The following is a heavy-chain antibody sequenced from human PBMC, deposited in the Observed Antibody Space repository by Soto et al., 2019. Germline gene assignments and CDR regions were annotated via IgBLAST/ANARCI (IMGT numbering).Heavy chain of an antibody. CDR3: TTLFGLLDGFDI. CDR2: IKSKTDGGTT. D-gene: IGHD2-21*01. V-gene: IGHV3-15*01. Sequence: PGGSLRLSCAASGFTFSNAWMSWVRQAPGKGLEWVGRIKSKTDGGTTDYAAPVKGRFTISRDDSKNTLYLQMNSLKTEDTAVYYCTTLFGLLDGFDIWGQGTMVTVSS. CDR1: GFTFSNAW. J-gene: IGHJ3*02.